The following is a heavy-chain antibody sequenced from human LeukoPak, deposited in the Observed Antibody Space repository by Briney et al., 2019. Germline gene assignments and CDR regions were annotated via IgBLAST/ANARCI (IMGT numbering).Heavy chain of an antibody. CDR2: ISGSGGST. V-gene: IGHV3-23*01. Sequence: GGSLRISCAASGFTFSRYAMSWVRQAPGKGLEWVSAISGSGGSTYYADSVKGRFTISRDNSKNTLYLQMNSLRAEDTAVYYCAKTGWYMGGFDYWGQGTLVTVSS. CDR3: AKTGWYMGGFDY. CDR1: GFTFSRYA. J-gene: IGHJ4*02. D-gene: IGHD6-19*01.